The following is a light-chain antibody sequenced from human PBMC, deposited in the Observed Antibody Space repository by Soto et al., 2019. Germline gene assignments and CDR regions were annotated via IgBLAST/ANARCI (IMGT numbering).Light chain of an antibody. CDR1: QSVRSW. V-gene: IGKV1-5*03. CDR3: QQYDRYPYT. CDR2: KAS. Sequence: DIQMTQFPSTLSASVGDRVSITCRASQSVRSWLAWYQQRPGKAPKLLIRKASTLESGVPARLSGSGSGTDFNLTIISLQPEDYATYYCQQYDRYPYTFGQGTKLEIK. J-gene: IGKJ2*01.